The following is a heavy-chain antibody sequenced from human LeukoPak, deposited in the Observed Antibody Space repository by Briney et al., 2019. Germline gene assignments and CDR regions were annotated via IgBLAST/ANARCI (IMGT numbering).Heavy chain of an antibody. CDR2: ISYDGSNK. V-gene: IGHV3-30*18. CDR3: AKDYYYDSSGDPY. Sequence: GGSLRLSCAASGFTFSSYGMHWVRQAPGKGLEWVAVISYDGSNKYYADSVKGRFTISRDNSKNTLYLQMNSLRAEDTAVYYCAKDYYYDSSGDPYWGQGTLVTVSS. D-gene: IGHD3-22*01. CDR1: GFTFSSYG. J-gene: IGHJ4*02.